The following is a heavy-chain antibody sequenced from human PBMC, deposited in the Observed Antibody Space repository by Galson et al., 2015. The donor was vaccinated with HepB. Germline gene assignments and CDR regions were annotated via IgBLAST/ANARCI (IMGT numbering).Heavy chain of an antibody. V-gene: IGHV3-30-3*01. CDR3: ARDWRHCSSTSCYNFDY. CDR1: GLTFSSYA. J-gene: IGHJ4*02. D-gene: IGHD2-2*02. Sequence: SLRLSCAASGLTFSSYAMHWVRQAPGKGLEWVAVISYDGSNKYYADSVKGRFTISRDNSKNTLYLQMNSLRAEDTAVYYCARDWRHCSSTSCYNFDYWGQGTLVTVSS. CDR2: ISYDGSNK.